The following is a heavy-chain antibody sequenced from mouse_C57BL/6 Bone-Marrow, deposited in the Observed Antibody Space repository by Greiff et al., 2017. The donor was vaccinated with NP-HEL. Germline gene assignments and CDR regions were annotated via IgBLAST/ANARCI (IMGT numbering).Heavy chain of an antibody. CDR1: GYSFTGYY. D-gene: IGHD2-3*01. J-gene: IGHJ3*01. Sequence: VQLQQSGPELVKPGASVKISCKASGYSFTGYYMNWVKQSPEKSLEWIGEINPSTGGTTYNQKFKAKATLTVDKSSSTAYMQLKSLTSEDSAVYYCARGYSAWFAYWGQGTLVTVSA. CDR2: INPSTGGT. V-gene: IGHV1-42*01. CDR3: ARGYSAWFAY.